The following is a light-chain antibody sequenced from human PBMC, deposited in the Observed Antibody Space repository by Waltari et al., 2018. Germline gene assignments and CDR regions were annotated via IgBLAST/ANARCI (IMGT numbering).Light chain of an antibody. CDR3: QQYGSSPPRT. V-gene: IGKV3-15*01. CDR2: GAS. J-gene: IGKJ1*01. Sequence: EIVMTQSPATLSLSPGERAIISGRATQSVTTNLAWYQQKPGQPPRLLIYGASTRATDIPARFSGSGSGTEFTLTITSLQSEDFAVYYCQQYGSSPPRTFGQGTKVEIK. CDR1: QSVTTN.